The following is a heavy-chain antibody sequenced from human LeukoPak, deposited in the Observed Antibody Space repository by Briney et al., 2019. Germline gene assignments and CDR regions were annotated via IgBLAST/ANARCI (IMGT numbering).Heavy chain of an antibody. J-gene: IGHJ4*02. CDR1: GYHLLTYG. D-gene: IGHD3-22*01. CDR2: ISAYNGET. CDR3: AGTYYYESRGYYPYGY. Sequence: ASVKVSCKTSGYHLLTYGTSWVRQAPGQGLEWMGWISAYNGETMYAQQLQGRVTMTTDTFTNSVYMELRSLRSDDTAVYYCAGTYYYESRGYYPYGYWGQGTLVTVSS. V-gene: IGHV1-18*01.